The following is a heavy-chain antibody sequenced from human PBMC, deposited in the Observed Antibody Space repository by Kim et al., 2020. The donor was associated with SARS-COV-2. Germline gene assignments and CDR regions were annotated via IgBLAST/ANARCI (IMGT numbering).Heavy chain of an antibody. CDR2: ISGDGGST. J-gene: IGHJ3*02. V-gene: IGHV3-43*02. CDR3: APGWELEVDAFDI. Sequence: GGSLRLSCAASGFTFDDYAMHWVRQAPGKGLEWVSLISGDGGSTYYADSVKGRFTISRDNSKNSLYLQMNSLRTEDTALYYCAPGWELEVDAFDIWGQGTMVTVSS. CDR1: GFTFDDYA. D-gene: IGHD1-26*01.